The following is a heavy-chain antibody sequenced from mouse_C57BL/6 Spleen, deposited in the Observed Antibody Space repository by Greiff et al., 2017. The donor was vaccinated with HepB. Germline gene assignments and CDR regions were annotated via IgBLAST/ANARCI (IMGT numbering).Heavy chain of an antibody. Sequence: VQLQQSGAELVMPGASVKLSCKASGYTFSSYWMHWVKQRPGQGLEWIGEIDPSDSYTNYNQKFKGKSTLTVDKSSSTAYMQLSSLTSEDSAVYYCARGGDGYHPYWGQGTLVTVSA. CDR1: GYTFSSYW. J-gene: IGHJ3*01. CDR3: ARGGDGYHPY. D-gene: IGHD2-3*01. CDR2: IDPSDSYT. V-gene: IGHV1-69*01.